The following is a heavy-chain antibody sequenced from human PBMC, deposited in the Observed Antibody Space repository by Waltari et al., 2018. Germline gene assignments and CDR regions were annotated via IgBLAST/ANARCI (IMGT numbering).Heavy chain of an antibody. CDR3: ARERHRLMEEGYLMALDP. Sequence: VQLVKSGAEVKKPGASVKVSCTASGYYLSDYGISWVRQAPGQVLEWMGWISGNNGHTNHAQKFQVRLIMTEDTSATTVYMELTYLTSDDTAVYYCARERHRLMEEGYLMALDPWGQGTLVTVSS. D-gene: IGHD2-21*01. CDR2: ISGNNGHT. V-gene: IGHV1-18*01. J-gene: IGHJ5*02. CDR1: GYYLSDYG.